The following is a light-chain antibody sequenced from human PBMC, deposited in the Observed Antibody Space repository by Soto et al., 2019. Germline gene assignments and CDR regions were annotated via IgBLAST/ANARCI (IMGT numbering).Light chain of an antibody. V-gene: IGLV2-23*01. CDR1: SSDVGSYNL. Sequence: QSALTQPASVSGSPGQSITISCTGTSSDVGSYNLVSWYQQHPGKAPKLMIYEGSKRPSGVSNRFSGSKSGNTASLTISGLQAEDEADSYCFSYAGSIAYVFGPGTKLTVL. J-gene: IGLJ1*01. CDR2: EGS. CDR3: FSYAGSIAYV.